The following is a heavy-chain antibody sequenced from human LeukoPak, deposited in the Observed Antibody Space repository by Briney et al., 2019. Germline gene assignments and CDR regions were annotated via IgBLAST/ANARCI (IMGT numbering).Heavy chain of an antibody. D-gene: IGHD5-18*01. CDR2: IGSGGSPI. CDR3: ARVRYNSGYIFDY. CDR1: GFTFSNYP. V-gene: IGHV3-48*03. J-gene: IGHJ4*02. Sequence: QPGGSLRLSCGASGFTFSNYPMNWVRQAPGKGLEWLSYIGSGGSPIYYADSVRGRFTISRDDAKNSLSLQMSRLRAEDTAVYYCARVRYNSGYIFDYWGQGALVTVSS.